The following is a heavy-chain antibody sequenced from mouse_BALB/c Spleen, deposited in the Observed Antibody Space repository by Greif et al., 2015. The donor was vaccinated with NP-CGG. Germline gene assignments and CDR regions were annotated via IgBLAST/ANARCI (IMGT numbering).Heavy chain of an antibody. CDR2: FHPYNDDT. V-gene: IGHV1-47*01. CDR1: GYTFTTYP. CDR3: ARGRDGYYEGFDY. D-gene: IGHD2-3*01. Sequence: QVQLQQSGAELVKPGASVKMSCKAFGYTFTTYPIEWMKQNHGKSLEWIGNFHPYNDDTKYNEKFKGKAKLTVEKSSSTVHLELSRLTSDDSAVYYCARGRDGYYEGFDYWGQGTTLTVSS. J-gene: IGHJ2*01.